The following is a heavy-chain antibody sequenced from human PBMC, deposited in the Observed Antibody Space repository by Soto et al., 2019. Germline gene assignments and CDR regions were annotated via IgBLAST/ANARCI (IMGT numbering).Heavy chain of an antibody. CDR2: IYPADSDT. J-gene: IGHJ4*02. CDR3: ARQYAAFDY. D-gene: IGHD2-2*01. V-gene: IGHV5-51*01. Sequence: GESLKISCKGSGYNFNTYWIGWVRQMPGKGLEWMGIIYPADSDTRYNPSFQGQVTISADKSVSTAYLQWNSLEASDTAIYYCARQYAAFDYWGQGTLVTVSS. CDR1: GYNFNTYW.